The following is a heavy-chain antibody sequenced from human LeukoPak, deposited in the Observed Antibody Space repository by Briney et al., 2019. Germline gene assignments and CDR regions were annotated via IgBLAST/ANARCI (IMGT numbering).Heavy chain of an antibody. D-gene: IGHD3-3*01. V-gene: IGHV1-8*01. CDR3: ARGRPNLGVVIYSRYNWFDP. CDR2: MNSNSGNT. CDR1: GYTFTSYD. Sequence: GASVKVSCKASGYTFTSYDINWVRQATGQGLEWMGWMNSNSGNTGYAHKFQGRVTMTRNTSISTVYMELNSLRSEDTAVYYWARGRPNLGVVIYSRYNWFDPWGQGTLVTVSS. J-gene: IGHJ5*02.